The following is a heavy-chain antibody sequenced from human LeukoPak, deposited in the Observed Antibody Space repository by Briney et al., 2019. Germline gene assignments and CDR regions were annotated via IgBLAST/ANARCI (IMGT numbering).Heavy chain of an antibody. CDR3: ATDGYYYDSSGYYCPPYYYYYYMDV. J-gene: IGHJ6*03. CDR1: GSTVGSNH. Sequence: GGSLRLSGAASGSTVGSNHLTWVRQAPGKGLEGVSIFYYACTLYYADSVKGRFTISRDNSNNTLYLQINSLRAEDTAVDYCATDGYYYDSSGYYCPPYYYYYYMDVWGKGTTVTVSS. D-gene: IGHD3-22*01. V-gene: IGHV3-66*01. CDR2: FYYACTL.